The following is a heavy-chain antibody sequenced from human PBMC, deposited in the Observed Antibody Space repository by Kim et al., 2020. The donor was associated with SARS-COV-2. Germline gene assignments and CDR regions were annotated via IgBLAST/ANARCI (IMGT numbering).Heavy chain of an antibody. J-gene: IGHJ4*02. Sequence: ASVKVSCKASGYTFSSHGISWVRQAPGQGLEWMGWISTKNRNTHYAQKFQGRVTMSTDTSTSTAYMELRSLRRDDTAVYYCAREAPLLGPDHWGQGTLVTDSS. D-gene: IGHD7-27*01. V-gene: IGHV1-18*04. CDR1: GYTFSSHG. CDR3: AREAPLLGPDH. CDR2: ISTKNRNT.